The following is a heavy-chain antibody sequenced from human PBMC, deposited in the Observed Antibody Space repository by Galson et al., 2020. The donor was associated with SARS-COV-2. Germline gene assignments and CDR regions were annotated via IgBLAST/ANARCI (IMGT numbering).Heavy chain of an antibody. CDR1: GFTFSSYA. CDR3: ATDGSGSYYPDLFDY. V-gene: IGHV3-30-3*01. CDR2: ISYDGSNK. J-gene: IGHJ4*02. D-gene: IGHD3-10*01. Sequence: GESPKLHCAAPGFTFSSYAMHWVRQAPGKGLEWVAVISYDGSNKYYADPVKGRFTIYRHNSKNTLYLQMNSLRAEDTAVYYCATDGSGSYYPDLFDYWGQGALVTVSS.